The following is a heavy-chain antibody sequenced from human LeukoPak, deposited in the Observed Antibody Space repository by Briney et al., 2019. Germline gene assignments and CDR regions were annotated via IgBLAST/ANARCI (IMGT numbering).Heavy chain of an antibody. Sequence: PSETLSLTCAVYGGSFSGYYWSWIRQPPGKGLEWIGEINHSGSTNYNPSLKSRVTISVDTSKNQFSLKLSSVTAADTAVYYCARPVPVGAYGMDVRGQGTTVTVSS. CDR2: INHSGST. CDR3: ARPVPVGAYGMDV. D-gene: IGHD1-26*01. J-gene: IGHJ6*02. V-gene: IGHV4-34*01. CDR1: GGSFSGYY.